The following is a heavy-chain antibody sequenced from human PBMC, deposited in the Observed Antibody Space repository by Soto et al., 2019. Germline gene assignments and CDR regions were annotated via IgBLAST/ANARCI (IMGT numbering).Heavy chain of an antibody. Sequence: GGSLRLSCAASGFTFSSYAMSWVRQAPGKGLEWVSAISGSGGSTYYADSVKGRFTISRDNSKNTLYLQMNSLRAEDTAVYYCAKVIAAAGTSRYYYGMDVWGQGTTVTVSS. CDR3: AKVIAAAGTSRYYYGMDV. CDR1: GFTFSSYA. D-gene: IGHD6-13*01. CDR2: ISGSGGST. J-gene: IGHJ6*02. V-gene: IGHV3-23*01.